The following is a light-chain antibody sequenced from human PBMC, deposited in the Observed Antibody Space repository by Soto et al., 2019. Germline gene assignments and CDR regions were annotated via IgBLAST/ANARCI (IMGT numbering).Light chain of an antibody. V-gene: IGKV3-20*01. Sequence: EIVLTQSPDTLSLSPGERATLSCRASQSISSRYLAWYQQKPGQAPRLLIYGAFSRATGIPDMFSGSGSGTDFTLTISLLAPEYFALYFCQQFGSLVTFGGGTKVEIK. CDR2: GAF. CDR1: QSISSRY. CDR3: QQFGSLVT. J-gene: IGKJ4*01.